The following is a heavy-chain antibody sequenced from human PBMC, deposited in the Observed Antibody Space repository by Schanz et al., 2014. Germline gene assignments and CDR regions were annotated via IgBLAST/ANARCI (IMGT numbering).Heavy chain of an antibody. CDR2: IWYDGSNE. CDR1: GFTFSNHG. J-gene: IGHJ6*02. D-gene: IGHD2-2*01. CDR3: AKDLGSTSLFYLYYYDYGMDV. Sequence: QVQLVESGGGVVQPGRSLRLSCAASGFTFSNHGMHWVRQSPGKGLEWVALIWYDGSNEYYADSVKGRFIISRDSSKNTLYLQMNSLSAEDTAVYYCAKDLGSTSLFYLYYYDYGMDVWGQGTTVTVSS. V-gene: IGHV3-33*06.